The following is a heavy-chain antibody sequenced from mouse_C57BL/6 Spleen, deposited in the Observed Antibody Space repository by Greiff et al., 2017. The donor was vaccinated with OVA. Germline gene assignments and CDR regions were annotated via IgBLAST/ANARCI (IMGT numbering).Heavy chain of an antibody. J-gene: IGHJ4*01. CDR1: GFTFSSYA. V-gene: IGHV5-4*03. Sequence: EVKLMESGGGLVKPGGSLKLSCAASGFTFSSYAMSWVRQTPEKRLEWVATISDGGSYTYYPDNVKGRFTISRDNAKNNLYLQMSHLKSEDTAMYYCARVYDYAGYAMDYWGQGTSVTVSS. CDR3: ARVYDYAGYAMDY. D-gene: IGHD2-4*01. CDR2: ISDGGSYT.